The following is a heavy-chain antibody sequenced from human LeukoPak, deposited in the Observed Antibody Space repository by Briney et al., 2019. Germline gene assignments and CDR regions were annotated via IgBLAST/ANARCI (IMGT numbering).Heavy chain of an antibody. D-gene: IGHD3-3*01. Sequence: SETLSLTCAVYGGSFSGYYWSWIRQPPGKGLEWIGEINHSGSTNYNPSLKSRVTISVDTSKNQFSLKLSSVTAADTAVYYCVRSPNRFWSAFQHWGQGTLVTVSS. V-gene: IGHV4-34*01. CDR1: GGSFSGYY. CDR3: VRSPNRFWSAFQH. J-gene: IGHJ1*01. CDR2: INHSGST.